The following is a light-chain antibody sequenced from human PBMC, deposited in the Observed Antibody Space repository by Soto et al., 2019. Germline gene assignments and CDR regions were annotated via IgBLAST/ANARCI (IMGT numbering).Light chain of an antibody. CDR2: GAS. CDR1: QSVSNSY. J-gene: IGKJ1*01. V-gene: IGKV3-20*01. Sequence: EIVWTQSPGTMSLSPGEKATLSCRARQSVSNSYLAWYQQTPGRAPRLLIYGASNRATGIPDRFSGRGSGTDFTLTITRLEPEDFAMYYCQHYGRSWTFGQGTKVENK. CDR3: QHYGRSWT.